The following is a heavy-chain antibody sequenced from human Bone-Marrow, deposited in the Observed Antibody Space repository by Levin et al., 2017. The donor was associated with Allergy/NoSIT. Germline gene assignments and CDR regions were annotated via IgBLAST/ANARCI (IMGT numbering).Heavy chain of an antibody. CDR1: GYTFTSYY. J-gene: IGHJ4*02. Sequence: ALVKVSCKASGYTFTSYYMHWVRQAPGQGLEWMGIINPSGGSTSYAQKFQGRVTMTRDTSTSTVYMELSSLRSEDTAVYYCARGSLGYCSGGSCYSPPSPSTYFDYWGQGTLVTVSS. CDR2: INPSGGST. D-gene: IGHD2-15*01. V-gene: IGHV1-46*01. CDR3: ARGSLGYCSGGSCYSPPSPSTYFDY.